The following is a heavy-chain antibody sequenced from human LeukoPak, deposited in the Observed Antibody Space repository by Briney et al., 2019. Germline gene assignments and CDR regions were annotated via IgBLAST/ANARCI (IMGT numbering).Heavy chain of an antibody. Sequence: SETLSLTCTVSGDSINSLDLWSWVRQPPGKGLEWIGEMYFSGTTHSNPPVKSRVTISIDKSKDQFFLNLSSVTAADTAVYYCAGLVGRYSSGLYYYYFDYWGQGTLVTVSS. D-gene: IGHD3-22*01. CDR2: MYFSGTT. J-gene: IGHJ4*02. CDR1: GDSINSLDL. CDR3: AGLVGRYSSGLYYYYFDY. V-gene: IGHV4-4*02.